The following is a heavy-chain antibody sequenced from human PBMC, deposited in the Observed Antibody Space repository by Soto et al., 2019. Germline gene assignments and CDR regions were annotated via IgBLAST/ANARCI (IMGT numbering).Heavy chain of an antibody. V-gene: IGHV4-4*02. CDR3: VRGGIAAAGSTFDY. CDR2: IYHSGST. CDR1: SVSISSSTW. J-gene: IGHJ4*02. Sequence: QVQLQESGPGLVKPSGTLSLTCAVSSVSISSSTWWSWVRQPPGKGLEWIGEIYHSGSTNYNPSLKRRVTILVDKSKNQFSLKLSSVTAADTAVYYCVRGGIAAAGSTFDYWGQGTLVTVSS. D-gene: IGHD6-13*01.